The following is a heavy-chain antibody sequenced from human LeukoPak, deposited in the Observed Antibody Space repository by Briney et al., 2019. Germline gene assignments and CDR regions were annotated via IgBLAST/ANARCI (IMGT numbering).Heavy chain of an antibody. CDR3: AKDFLGGSLPSGWFDP. CDR2: ISSSYSSSTI. CDR1: GFTFSSYS. D-gene: IGHD1-26*01. Sequence: GGSLRLSCAASGFTFSSYSMNWVRQAPGKGLEWVSYISSSYSSSTIYYADSVKGRFTISRDNSKNTLYLQMNSLRAEDTAVYYCAKDFLGGSLPSGWFDPWGQGTLVTVSS. J-gene: IGHJ5*02. V-gene: IGHV3-48*01.